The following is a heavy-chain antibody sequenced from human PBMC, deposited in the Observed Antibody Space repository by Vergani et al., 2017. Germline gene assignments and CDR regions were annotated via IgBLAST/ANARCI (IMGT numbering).Heavy chain of an antibody. Sequence: EVHLLESGGGLVQPGGSLRLSCAASGFTFSSYAMNWVRQAPGKGLEWVSGISGSGGSTYYAGSVKGRFTISRDSSKNTLYLQMNSLSAGDTAVYYCAKANPRNSGYDYLYYYHAMDVWGQGTTVTVSS. V-gene: IGHV3-23*01. CDR3: AKANPRNSGYDYLYYYHAMDV. CDR1: GFTFSSYA. CDR2: ISGSGGST. J-gene: IGHJ6*02. D-gene: IGHD5-12*01.